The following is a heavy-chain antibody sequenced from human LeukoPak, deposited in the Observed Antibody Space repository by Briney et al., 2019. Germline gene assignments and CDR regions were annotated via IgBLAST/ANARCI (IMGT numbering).Heavy chain of an antibody. CDR3: VRGPYGSSISNWFDP. CDR2: IYYSGIT. V-gene: IGHV4-39*07. D-gene: IGHD3-10*01. Sequence: SETLSLTCTVSGDSINSRNYYWGWIRQPPGKGLEWIGSIYYSGITYYNPSLKSRLTISLDMSKNHFSLTLTSVTAADTAVYYCVRGPYGSSISNWFDPWGQGLLVTVSS. J-gene: IGHJ5*02. CDR1: GDSINSRNYY.